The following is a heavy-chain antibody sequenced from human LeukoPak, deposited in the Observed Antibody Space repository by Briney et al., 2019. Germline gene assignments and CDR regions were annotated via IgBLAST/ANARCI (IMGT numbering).Heavy chain of an antibody. Sequence: SETLSLTCTVSGYAITSGGYSWNWIRQSPGKGLEWIGCIYDRGPAYYNPSLKSRFTISVDRPKNQFFLNVTSLTAADTAVYFCARSRQASGLFNSWGQGTLVVVSS. CDR2: IYDRGPA. D-gene: IGHD3-10*01. V-gene: IGHV4-30-2*06. J-gene: IGHJ5*01. CDR3: ARSRQASGLFNS. CDR1: GYAITSGGYS.